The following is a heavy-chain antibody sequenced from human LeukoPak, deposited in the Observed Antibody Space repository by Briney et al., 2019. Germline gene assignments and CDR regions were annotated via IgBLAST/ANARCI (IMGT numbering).Heavy chain of an antibody. CDR1: GFTFSSYA. V-gene: IGHV3-23*01. D-gene: IGHD2-2*01. J-gene: IGHJ4*02. CDR3: ASDLGYCSSTSCFPDY. Sequence: GGSLRLSCAASGFTFSSYAMSWVRQAPGKGLEWVSAISGSGGSTHYADSVKGRFTISRDNSKNTLYLQMNSLRAEDTAVYYCASDLGYCSSTSCFPDYWGQGTLVTVSS. CDR2: ISGSGGST.